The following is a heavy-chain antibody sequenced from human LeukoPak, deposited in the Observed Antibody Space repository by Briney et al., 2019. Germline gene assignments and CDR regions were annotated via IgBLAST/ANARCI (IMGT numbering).Heavy chain of an antibody. V-gene: IGHV1-2*02. Sequence: ASVKVSCKASGYTFTGYYMHWVRQAPGQGLEWMGWINPNSGGTNYAQKFQGRVTMTRDTSISTAYMELSRLRSDDTAVYYCARDPVVAATHRASDIWGQGTMVTVSS. J-gene: IGHJ3*02. CDR1: GYTFTGYY. CDR3: ARDPVVAATHRASDI. CDR2: INPNSGGT. D-gene: IGHD2-15*01.